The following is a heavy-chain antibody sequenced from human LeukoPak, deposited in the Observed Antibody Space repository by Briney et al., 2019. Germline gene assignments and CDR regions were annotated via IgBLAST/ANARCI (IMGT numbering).Heavy chain of an antibody. CDR2: IKQDGSEK. Sequence: GGSRRLSCAAPGLTFGSYWMSWVGKAPGKGLGGVAKIKQDGSEKYYVDPVKRRFTISRDNAKNSLYLQMNSLRAEDTAVYYCARDDCSSISCYHNWFDPWGQGTLVTVSS. V-gene: IGHV3-7*01. CDR1: GLTFGSYW. J-gene: IGHJ5*02. CDR3: ARDDCSSISCYHNWFDP. D-gene: IGHD2-2*01.